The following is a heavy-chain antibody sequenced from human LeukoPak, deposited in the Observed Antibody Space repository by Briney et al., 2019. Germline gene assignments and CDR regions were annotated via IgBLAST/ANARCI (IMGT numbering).Heavy chain of an antibody. J-gene: IGHJ6*04. Sequence: GGSLRLSCAASGFTFSNYWMTWVRQAPGKGLEWVSAISGSGGSTYYADSVKGRFAISRDNSKNTLYLQMNSLRAEDTAVYYCAKGAYSGYDLDYYYGMDVWGKGTTVTVSS. CDR3: AKGAYSGYDLDYYYGMDV. D-gene: IGHD5-12*01. CDR1: GFTFSNYW. CDR2: ISGSGGST. V-gene: IGHV3-23*01.